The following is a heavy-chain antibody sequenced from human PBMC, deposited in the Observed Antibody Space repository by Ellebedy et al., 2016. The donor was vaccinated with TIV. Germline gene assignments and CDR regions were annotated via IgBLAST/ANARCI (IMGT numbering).Heavy chain of an antibody. CDR3: VRDLWDGSDF. J-gene: IGHJ4*02. Sequence: ASVKVSXKPSGYPFIGYYIHWVRQAPGQGLEWMGWVNPDNGATNYAQKFHGRVTMTRDTSISTVWMELDSLKSDDTAIYYCVRDLWDGSDFWGPGSLVTASS. V-gene: IGHV1-2*02. CDR2: VNPDNGAT. D-gene: IGHD3-10*01. CDR1: GYPFIGYY.